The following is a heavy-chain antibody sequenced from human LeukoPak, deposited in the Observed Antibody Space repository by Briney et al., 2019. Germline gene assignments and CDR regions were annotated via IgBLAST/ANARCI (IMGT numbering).Heavy chain of an antibody. CDR3: AKDSDYDSSGTLGY. CDR2: ISSNSRSI. Sequence: GGSLRLSCAASGFTFSGYGMNWVRQAPGKGLEWVSYISSNSRSIDYADSVKGRFTISRDNSKNTLYLQMNSLRAEDTAVYYCAKDSDYDSSGTLGYWGQGTLVTVSS. D-gene: IGHD3-22*01. J-gene: IGHJ4*02. V-gene: IGHV3-48*01. CDR1: GFTFSGYG.